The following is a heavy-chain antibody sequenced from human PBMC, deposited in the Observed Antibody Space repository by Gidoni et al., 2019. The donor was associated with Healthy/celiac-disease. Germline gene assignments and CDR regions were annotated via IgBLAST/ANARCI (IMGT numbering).Heavy chain of an antibody. CDR1: GLTFRSYA. D-gene: IGHD2-15*01. CDR3: ARAVYCSGGSCYSPFDY. V-gene: IGHV3-30-3*01. Sequence: QVQLLASGGGGVQPGRSLRLSCAASGLTFRSYAMHWVRQAPAKGLALVAVISYDGSNKYYADSVKGRFTISRDNSKNTLYLQMNSLRAEDTAVYYCARAVYCSGGSCYSPFDYWGQGTLVTVSS. J-gene: IGHJ4*02. CDR2: ISYDGSNK.